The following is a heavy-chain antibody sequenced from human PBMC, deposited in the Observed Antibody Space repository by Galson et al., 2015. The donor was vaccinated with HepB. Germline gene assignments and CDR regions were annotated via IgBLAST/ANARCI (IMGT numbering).Heavy chain of an antibody. Sequence: SVKVSCKASGGTFSSYAISWVRQAPGQGLEWMGRIIPILGIANYAQKFQGRVTITADKSTSTAYMELSSLRSEDTAVYYCARDHERQWQQLDYWGQGTLATVSS. CDR3: ARDHERQWQQLDY. D-gene: IGHD5-24*01. V-gene: IGHV1-69*04. CDR1: GGTFSSYA. CDR2: IIPILGIA. J-gene: IGHJ4*02.